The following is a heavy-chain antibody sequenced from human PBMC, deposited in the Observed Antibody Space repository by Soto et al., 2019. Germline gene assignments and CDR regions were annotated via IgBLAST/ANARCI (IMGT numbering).Heavy chain of an antibody. J-gene: IGHJ3*02. CDR3: ARREKGSYYNLNAFDI. Sequence: SQTLSLTCTVSGGSISSSSYYWGWIRQPPGKGLEWIGSIYYSGSTYYNPSLKSRVTISVDTSKNQFSLKLSSVTAADTAVYYCARREKGSYYNLNAFDIWGQGTMVTVSS. CDR2: IYYSGST. V-gene: IGHV4-39*01. CDR1: GGSISSSSYY. D-gene: IGHD3-10*01.